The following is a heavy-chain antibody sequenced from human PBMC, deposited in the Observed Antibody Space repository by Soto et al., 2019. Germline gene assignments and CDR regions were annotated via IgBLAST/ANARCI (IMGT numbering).Heavy chain of an antibody. CDR2: IRSKAYGGTT. V-gene: IGHV3-49*03. CDR3: ATALRNNGNDYLFGVDL. Sequence: GGSPRLSCTASGFTYGDYAMSWFRQAPGKGLEWVGFIRSKAYGGTTEYAASVKGRFTISRDDSKSILYLQMNSLRADDTGIYYCATALRNNGNDYLFGVDLWGQGTTVTVSS. J-gene: IGHJ6*02. D-gene: IGHD1-20*01. CDR1: GFTYGDYA.